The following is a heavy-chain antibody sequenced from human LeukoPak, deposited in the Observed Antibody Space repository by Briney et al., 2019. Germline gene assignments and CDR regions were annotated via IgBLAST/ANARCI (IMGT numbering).Heavy chain of an antibody. CDR1: GGTFSSYA. Sequence: SVKVSCKASGGTFSSYAISWVRQAPGQGLEWMGGIIPIFGTANYAQKFQGRVTITADKSTSTAYMELSSLRSEDTAVYYCARDRIAKLGGSYRYNCFDPWGQGTLVTVSS. D-gene: IGHD1-26*01. V-gene: IGHV1-69*06. CDR2: IIPIFGTA. CDR3: ARDRIAKLGGSYRYNCFDP. J-gene: IGHJ5*02.